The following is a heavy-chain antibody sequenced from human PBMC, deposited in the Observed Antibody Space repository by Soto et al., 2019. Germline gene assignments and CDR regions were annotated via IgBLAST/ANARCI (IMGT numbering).Heavy chain of an antibody. D-gene: IGHD7-27*01. CDR1: GGSISSGSYY. J-gene: IGHJ6*02. CDR3: ARPQGVGNYYYYGMDV. Sequence: QLQLQESGPGLVKPSETLSLTYAVSGGSISSGSYYWGWIRQPPGKGLEWIGSVYHSGSTYYNPSLKSRVTISVDTSKNQFSLKRSSVTAADTAVYYCARPQGVGNYYYYGMDVWGQGTTVTVSS. V-gene: IGHV4-39*01. CDR2: VYHSGST.